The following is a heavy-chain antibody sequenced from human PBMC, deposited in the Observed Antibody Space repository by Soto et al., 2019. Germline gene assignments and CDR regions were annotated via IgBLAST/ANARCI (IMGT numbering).Heavy chain of an antibody. D-gene: IGHD5-18*01. V-gene: IGHV4-59*01. CDR2: IYYSGST. Sequence: QVQLQESGPGLVKPSETLSLTCTVSGGSISSYYWSWIRQPPGKGLEWIGYIYYSGSTNYNPSLKSRVTISVDTSKNMFSLKLSSVTAADTAVYYCARDGIQGAFDIWGQGTMVTVSS. CDR3: ARDGIQGAFDI. CDR1: GGSISSYY. J-gene: IGHJ3*02.